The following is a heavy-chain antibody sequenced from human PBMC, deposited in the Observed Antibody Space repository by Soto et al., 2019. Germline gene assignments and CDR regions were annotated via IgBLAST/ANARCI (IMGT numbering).Heavy chain of an antibody. CDR2: ISYDGSNK. V-gene: IGHV3-30-3*01. Sequence: GGSLRLSCAASGFTFSSYAMHWVRQAPGKGLEWVAVISYDGSNKYYADSVKGRFTISRDNSKNTLYLQMNSLRAEDTAVYYCARGGGSGYPNYWGQGTLVTVSS. CDR1: GFTFSSYA. D-gene: IGHD3-22*01. J-gene: IGHJ4*02. CDR3: ARGGGSGYPNY.